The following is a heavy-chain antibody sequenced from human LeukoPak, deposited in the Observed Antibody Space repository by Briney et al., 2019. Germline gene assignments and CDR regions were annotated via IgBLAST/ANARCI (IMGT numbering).Heavy chain of an antibody. J-gene: IGHJ4*02. D-gene: IGHD5-12*01. CDR3: ARDRTTRYSGYDWTFDY. V-gene: IGHV3-48*04. CDR2: IDLSGSTL. Sequence: GGSLRLSCAASGFTFSSYTMNWVRQAPGKGLEWVSYIDLSGSTLYYVDSVKGRFTISRDNAKNSLYLQMNSLRAEDTAVYYCARDRTTRYSGYDWTFDYWGQGSLVTVSS. CDR1: GFTFSSYT.